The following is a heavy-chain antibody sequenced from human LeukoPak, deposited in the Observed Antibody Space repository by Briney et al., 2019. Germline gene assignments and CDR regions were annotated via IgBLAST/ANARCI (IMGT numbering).Heavy chain of an antibody. V-gene: IGHV3-9*01. D-gene: IGHD3-3*02. CDR1: GFTFDDYA. Sequence: PGRSLRPSCAASGFTFDDYAMHWVRRAPGKGLEWVSGISWNSGSIGYADSVKGRFTISRDNAKNSLYLQMNSLRAEDTAVYYCARDSLLAQGAFDIWGQGTMVTVSS. CDR2: ISWNSGSI. J-gene: IGHJ3*02. CDR3: ARDSLLAQGAFDI.